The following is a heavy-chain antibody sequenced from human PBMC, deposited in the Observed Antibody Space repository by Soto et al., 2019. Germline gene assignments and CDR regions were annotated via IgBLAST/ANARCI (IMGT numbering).Heavy chain of an antibody. Sequence: ASVKVSCKASGYTFTSYDINWVRQATGQGLEWMGRMNPNSGNTSYAQKFQGRVTMTRNTSISTVYMELSSLRSEDTAVYYCARDQNADTAMVDFDYWGQGTLVTVSS. J-gene: IGHJ4*02. CDR1: GYTFTSYD. CDR2: MNPNSGNT. CDR3: ARDQNADTAMVDFDY. V-gene: IGHV1-8*01. D-gene: IGHD5-18*01.